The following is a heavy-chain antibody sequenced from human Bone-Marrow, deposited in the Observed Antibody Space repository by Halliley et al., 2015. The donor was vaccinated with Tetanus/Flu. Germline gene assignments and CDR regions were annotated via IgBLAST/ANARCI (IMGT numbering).Heavy chain of an antibody. CDR2: MREDGGEG. J-gene: IGHJ3*02. CDR3: AREGAAIGALDI. V-gene: IGHV3-7*04. Sequence: MREDGGEGYYGDSGKGRFTIPRDNAKNSLYLQMSSLRTEDTAVYYCAREGAAIGALDIWGQGTMVTVSS. D-gene: IGHD2-2*01.